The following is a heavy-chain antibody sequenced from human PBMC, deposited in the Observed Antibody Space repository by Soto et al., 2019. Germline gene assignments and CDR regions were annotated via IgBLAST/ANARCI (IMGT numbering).Heavy chain of an antibody. CDR1: GLSISTYS. D-gene: IGHD6-13*01. J-gene: IGHJ6*02. Sequence: DVQLVESGGGLVQPGGSLRLSCVDSGLSISTYSMNWVRQPPGKGLELISYISSSSNIIYYADSVKGRFTISRDNAKNSLYLQMNSLRDEDTAVYYCARPYSNRWSIYYGMDVWGQGTTVTVSS. CDR3: ARPYSNRWSIYYGMDV. CDR2: ISSSSNII. V-gene: IGHV3-48*02.